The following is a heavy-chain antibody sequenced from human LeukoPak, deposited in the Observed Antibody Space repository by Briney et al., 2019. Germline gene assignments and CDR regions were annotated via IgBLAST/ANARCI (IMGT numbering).Heavy chain of an antibody. CDR1: GYTFTGYY. CDR2: INPNSGGT. J-gene: IGHJ3*02. V-gene: IGHV1-2*02. D-gene: IGHD6-13*01. CDR3: AREQTPLISGYSGSWHDDAFDI. Sequence: ASVKVSCKASGYTFTGYYMHWVRQAPGQGLEWMGWINPNSGGTNYAQKFQGRVTMTRDTSISTAYMELSRLRSDDTAVYYCAREQTPLISGYSGSWHDDAFDIWGQGTMVTVSS.